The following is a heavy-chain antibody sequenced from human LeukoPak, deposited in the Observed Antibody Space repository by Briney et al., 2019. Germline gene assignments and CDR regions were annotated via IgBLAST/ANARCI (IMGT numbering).Heavy chain of an antibody. CDR3: ARYTVVTSSFDY. Sequence: SETLSLTCAVYGGSFRGYYWSWIRQPPGKGLEWIGEINHSGSTKYNPSLKSRVTISVDTSKNQFSLKLSSVTAADTAVYYCARYTVVTSSFDYWGQGTLVTVSS. J-gene: IGHJ4*02. D-gene: IGHD4-23*01. CDR1: GGSFRGYY. V-gene: IGHV4-34*01. CDR2: INHSGST.